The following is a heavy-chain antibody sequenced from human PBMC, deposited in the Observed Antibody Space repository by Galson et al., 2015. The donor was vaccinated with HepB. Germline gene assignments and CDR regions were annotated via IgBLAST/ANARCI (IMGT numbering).Heavy chain of an antibody. J-gene: IGHJ4*02. Sequence: SLRLSCAASGFTFSTYAMHWVRQAPGKGLEWVAVTSYDGSVKYHAGSVKGRFTISRDNSKNTLYLQMNSLRAEDTAVYYCARDKVPAAPDYFDYWGQGTLVTVSS. D-gene: IGHD2-2*01. CDR1: GFTFSTYA. CDR3: ARDKVPAAPDYFDY. V-gene: IGHV3-30-3*01. CDR2: TSYDGSVK.